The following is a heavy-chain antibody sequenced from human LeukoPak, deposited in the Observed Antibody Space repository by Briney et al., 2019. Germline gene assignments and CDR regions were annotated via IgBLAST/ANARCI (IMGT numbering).Heavy chain of an antibody. CDR2: INHSGST. CDR1: GGSFSGYY. V-gene: IGHV4-34*01. Sequence: PSETLSLTCAVYGGSFSGYYWSWIRQPPGKGLGWIGEINHSGSTNYNPSLKSRVTISVDTSKNQFSLKLSSVTAADTAVYYCASYPDSYGPTKYNWFDPWGQGTLVTVSS. J-gene: IGHJ5*02. D-gene: IGHD5-18*01. CDR3: ASYPDSYGPTKYNWFDP.